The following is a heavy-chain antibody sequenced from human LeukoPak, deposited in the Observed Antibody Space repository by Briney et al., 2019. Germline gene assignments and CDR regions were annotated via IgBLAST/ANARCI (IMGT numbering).Heavy chain of an antibody. CDR3: ARTRVGCSSTSCYNNFDY. V-gene: IGHV4-4*07. CDR2: IYTSGST. CDR1: GGSISDFY. J-gene: IGHJ4*02. D-gene: IGHD2-2*02. Sequence: SETLSLTCTVSGGSISDFYWSWIRQPAGKGLEWIGRIYTSGSTNYNPSLKSRVTMSVDTSKNQFSLKLSSVTAADTAVYYCARTRVGCSSTSCYNNFDYWGQGTLVTVSS.